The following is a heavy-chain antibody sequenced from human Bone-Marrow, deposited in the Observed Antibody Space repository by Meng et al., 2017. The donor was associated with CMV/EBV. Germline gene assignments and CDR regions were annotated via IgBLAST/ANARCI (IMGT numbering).Heavy chain of an antibody. V-gene: IGHV3-9*03. Sequence: SLKISCAASGFTFDDYAIHWVRQAPGKGLEWVSGISWNSGSIGYADSVKGRFTISRDNAKNSLYLQMNSLRAEDMAVYYCARDTPYGDYQDVWGQGTTVTVSS. CDR2: ISWNSGSI. J-gene: IGHJ6*02. D-gene: IGHD4-17*01. CDR1: GFTFDDYA. CDR3: ARDTPYGDYQDV.